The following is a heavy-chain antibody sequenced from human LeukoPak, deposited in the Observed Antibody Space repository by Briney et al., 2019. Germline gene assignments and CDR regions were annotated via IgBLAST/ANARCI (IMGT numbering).Heavy chain of an antibody. V-gene: IGHV4-4*02. CDR1: GGSISSSNW. CDR3: ARASHDYGDYSHFDY. D-gene: IGHD4-17*01. J-gene: IGHJ4*02. CDR2: IYHSGST. Sequence: SETLSLTCAVSGGSISSSNWWRWVRQPPGKGLEWIGEIYHSGSTNYNPSLKSRVTIAVDKSKNQSSMTLSSVTAADTAVYYCARASHDYGDYSHFDYWGQGTLVTVSS.